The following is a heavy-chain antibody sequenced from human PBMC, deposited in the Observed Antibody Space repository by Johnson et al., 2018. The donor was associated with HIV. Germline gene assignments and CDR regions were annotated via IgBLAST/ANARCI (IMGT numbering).Heavy chain of an antibody. CDR2: ISSNGGST. V-gene: IGHV3-64*01. CDR3: ARGGAAMTFWEVHDAFDI. Sequence: VQLVESGGGLVQSGGSQRLSCAASGFTFSNYPMHWVRQAPGKGLEYVSGISSNGGSTNYANSVKGRFTISRDNSKNTLDLQMGSLRAEDTAVYYCARGGAAMTFWEVHDAFDIWGQGT. D-gene: IGHD2-2*01. CDR1: GFTFSNYP. J-gene: IGHJ3*02.